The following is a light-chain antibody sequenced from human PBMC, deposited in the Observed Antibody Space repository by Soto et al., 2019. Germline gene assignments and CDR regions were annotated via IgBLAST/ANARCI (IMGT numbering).Light chain of an antibody. Sequence: QSVLTQPPSASGTPGQRVTIPCSGSSSNIGSHTVNWYQQLPGTAPKLLIFSNNQRPSGVPDRFSGSKSGTSASLAVSGLQSEDDADYYCEAWDYSLNGWVFGGGTKLTVL. V-gene: IGLV1-44*01. CDR1: SSNIGSHT. CDR3: EAWDYSLNGWV. J-gene: IGLJ3*02. CDR2: SNN.